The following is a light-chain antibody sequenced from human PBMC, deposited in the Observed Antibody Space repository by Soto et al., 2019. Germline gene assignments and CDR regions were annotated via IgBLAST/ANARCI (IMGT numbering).Light chain of an antibody. Sequence: IVMTQSPGTLAVSPGERATLSCRASQGIITNLAWYHQKPGQPPRLLIFGASTRATGVPARFSGSGSGTEFTLNISSLQSADLGVYYCQQYYTWPRGTFGQGTKVEI. V-gene: IGKV3-15*01. J-gene: IGKJ1*01. CDR1: QGIITN. CDR3: QQYYTWPRGT. CDR2: GAS.